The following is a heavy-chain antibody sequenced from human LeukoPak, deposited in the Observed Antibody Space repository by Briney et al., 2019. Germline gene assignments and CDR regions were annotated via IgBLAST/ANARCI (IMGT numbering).Heavy chain of an antibody. Sequence: PSETLSLTCTVSGGSISSYYWSWIRQPPGKGLEWIGYIYYSGSTNYNPSLKSRVTISVDTSKNQFSLKLSSVTAADTAVYYCARGLAVVTNFDYWGQGTLVTVSS. CDR3: ARGLAVVTNFDY. CDR2: IYYSGST. D-gene: IGHD3-3*01. CDR1: GGSISSYY. V-gene: IGHV4-59*01. J-gene: IGHJ4*02.